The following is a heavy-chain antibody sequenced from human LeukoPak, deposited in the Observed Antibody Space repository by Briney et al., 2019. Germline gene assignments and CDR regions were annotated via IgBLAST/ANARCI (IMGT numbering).Heavy chain of an antibody. V-gene: IGHV1-69*06. J-gene: IGHJ5*02. CDR2: IIPIFGTA. D-gene: IGHD2-15*01. Sequence: ASVKVSCKASGGTFSSYAISWVRQVPGQGLEGMGGIIPIFGTANYAQKFQGRVTITADKSTSTAYMELSSLRSEDTAVYYCVSKEYCSGGSCYPVGWFDPWGQGTLVTVSS. CDR1: GGTFSSYA. CDR3: VSKEYCSGGSCYPVGWFDP.